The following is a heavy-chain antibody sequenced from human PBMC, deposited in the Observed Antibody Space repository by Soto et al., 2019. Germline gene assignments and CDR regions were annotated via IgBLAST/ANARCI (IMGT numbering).Heavy chain of an antibody. V-gene: IGHV4-30-4*01. D-gene: IGHD4-17*01. J-gene: IGHJ6*02. CDR2: IYYSGST. Sequence: QVQLQESGPGLVKPSQTLSLTCTVSGGSISSVDYYWSWIRQPPGKGLEWIGYIYYSGSTYYNPSLTRRGTLSVDTSTTQFSLNLSSVTAAATAVYYCASLDYGDYPYYYYGMDVWGQGTTVTVSS. CDR1: GGSISSVDYY. CDR3: ASLDYGDYPYYYYGMDV.